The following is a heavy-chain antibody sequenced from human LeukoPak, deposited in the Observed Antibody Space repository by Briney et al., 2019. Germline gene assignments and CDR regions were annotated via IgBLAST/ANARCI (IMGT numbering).Heavy chain of an antibody. CDR3: ARGYYDFWSGSNYYYYMDV. V-gene: IGHV5-51*01. Sequence: GESLKISCKGSGYSFTSYWIGWVRQMPGKGLEWMGIIYPGDSDTRYSPSFQGQVTISADKSISTAYLQWSSLKASDTAMYYCARGYYDFWSGSNYYYYMDVWGKGTTVTVSS. CDR2: IYPGDSDT. D-gene: IGHD3-3*01. CDR1: GYSFTSYW. J-gene: IGHJ6*03.